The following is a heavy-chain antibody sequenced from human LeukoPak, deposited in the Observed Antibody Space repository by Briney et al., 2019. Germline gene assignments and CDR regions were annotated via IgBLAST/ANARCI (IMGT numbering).Heavy chain of an antibody. CDR1: SGSISGYH. CDR2: VYYSGYS. Sequence: SETLSLTCTVSSGSISGYHWSWIRQPPGKGLEWIGYVYYSGYSDYDPSLKSRVSMSVDTSNNQFSLRLSSVTAADTAVYYCGRMGVTSGASANPDYWGQGTLVTVSS. D-gene: IGHD1-1*01. J-gene: IGHJ4*02. CDR3: GRMGVTSGASANPDY. V-gene: IGHV4-59*01.